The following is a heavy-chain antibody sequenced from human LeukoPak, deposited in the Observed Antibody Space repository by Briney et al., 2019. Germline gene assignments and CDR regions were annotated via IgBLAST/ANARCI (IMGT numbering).Heavy chain of an antibody. CDR1: GFTFSSYS. CDR2: ISSSSSYV. CDR3: AREGKEQTMDY. Sequence: GGSLRLSCAASGFTFSSYSMNWVRQAPGKGLEWVSSISSSSSYVYYADSVKGRFTISRDNAKNSLYLQMNSLRAEDTAVYYCAREGKEQTMDYWGQGTLVTVSS. J-gene: IGHJ4*02. V-gene: IGHV3-21*01. D-gene: IGHD1-26*01.